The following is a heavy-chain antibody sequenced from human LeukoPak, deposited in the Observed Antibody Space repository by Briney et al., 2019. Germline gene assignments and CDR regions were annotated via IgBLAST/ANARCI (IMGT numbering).Heavy chain of an antibody. V-gene: IGHV1-69*04. CDR1: GGTFSSYA. D-gene: IGHD3-3*01. J-gene: IGHJ4*02. CDR3: ARDLEGVTIFGVVPFFDY. CDR2: ITPIFGIA. Sequence: GASVKVSCKASGGTFSSYAISWVRQAPGQGLEWMGRITPIFGIANYAQKFQGRVTITADKSTSTAYMELSSLRSEDTAVYYCARDLEGVTIFGVVPFFDYWGQGTLVTVSS.